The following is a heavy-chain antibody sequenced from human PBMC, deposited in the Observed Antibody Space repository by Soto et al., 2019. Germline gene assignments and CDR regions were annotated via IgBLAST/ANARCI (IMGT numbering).Heavy chain of an antibody. D-gene: IGHD3-22*01. CDR1: GGSISGSSYY. Sequence: SETLSLTCTVSGGSISGSSYYWGWIRQPPGKGLEWIGSIYYSGSTYYNPSLKSRVTISVDTSKNQFSLKLSSVTAADTAVYYCARRLEGYDSSGYDYWGQGTLVTVSS. J-gene: IGHJ4*02. CDR3: ARRLEGYDSSGYDY. V-gene: IGHV4-39*01. CDR2: IYYSGST.